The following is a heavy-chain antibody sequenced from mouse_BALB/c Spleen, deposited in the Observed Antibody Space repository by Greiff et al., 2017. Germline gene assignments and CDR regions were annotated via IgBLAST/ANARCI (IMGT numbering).Heavy chain of an antibody. CDR2: INPDSSTI. CDR1: GYAFTRYW. J-gene: IGHJ4*01. Sequence: EVKLLESGAGLVQPGGSLYLSCAASGYAFTRYWMNWVRQAPGNGLEWIGEINPDSSTINYTPSIKDKFIIARDNANNPLYLQMSTVTSEDTALYYCARRGVPCDAMDYWGQGTSVTVSS. CDR3: ARRGVPCDAMDY. V-gene: IGHV4-1*02.